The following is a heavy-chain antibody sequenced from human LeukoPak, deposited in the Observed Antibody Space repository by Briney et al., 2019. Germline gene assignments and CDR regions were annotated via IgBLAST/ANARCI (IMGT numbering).Heavy chain of an antibody. CDR2: IRSKAYGGTT. V-gene: IGHV3-49*05. Sequence: KPGGSLRLSCTASGFTFGDYAMSWFRQAPGKGLEWVGFIRSKAYGGTTEYAASVKGRFTISRDDSKSIAYLQMNSLKTGDTAVYYCTRDEYYYGSGSSLSFDYWGQGTLVTVSS. CDR3: TRDEYYYGSGSSLSFDY. J-gene: IGHJ4*02. D-gene: IGHD3-10*01. CDR1: GFTFGDYA.